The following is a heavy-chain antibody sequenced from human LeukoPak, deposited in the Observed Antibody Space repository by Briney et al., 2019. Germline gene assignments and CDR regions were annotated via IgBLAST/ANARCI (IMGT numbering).Heavy chain of an antibody. J-gene: IGHJ4*02. CDR2: IRYDGSNK. V-gene: IGHV3-30*02. CDR1: GFTFSSYG. CDR3: AKDLGDGYASDY. Sequence: GGSLRLSCAASGFTFSSYGMHCVRQAPGKGLEWVAFIRYDGSNKYYADSVKGRFTTSRDNSKNTLYLQMYSLRAEDTAVYYCAKDLGDGYASDYWGQGTLVTVSS. D-gene: IGHD5-24*01.